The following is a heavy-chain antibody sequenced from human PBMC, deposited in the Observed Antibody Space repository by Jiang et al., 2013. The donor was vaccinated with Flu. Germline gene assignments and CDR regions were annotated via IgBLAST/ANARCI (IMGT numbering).Heavy chain of an antibody. CDR3: AREYCSSTSCHLDY. V-gene: IGHV4-59*01. Sequence: SGPGLVKPSETLSLTCTVSGGSISSYYWSWIRQPPGKGLEWIGYIYYSGSTNYNPSLKSRVTISVDTSKNQFSLKLSSVTAADTAVYYCAREYCSSTSCHLDYWGQGTLVTVSS. CDR1: GGSISSYY. CDR2: IYYSGST. D-gene: IGHD2-2*01. J-gene: IGHJ4*02.